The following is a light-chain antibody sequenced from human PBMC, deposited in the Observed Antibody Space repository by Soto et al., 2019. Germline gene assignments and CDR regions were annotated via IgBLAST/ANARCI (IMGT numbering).Light chain of an antibody. Sequence: ELVMTQSPATLSVSPGERATLSCRASQSVSSNLAWYQQKPGQAPRLLIYGASTRATGIPARFSGSGSGTEFTLTISSLQSEDFADYYCQHYNNWPRTFGQRTKVEIK. J-gene: IGKJ1*01. CDR1: QSVSSN. CDR3: QHYNNWPRT. CDR2: GAS. V-gene: IGKV3-15*01.